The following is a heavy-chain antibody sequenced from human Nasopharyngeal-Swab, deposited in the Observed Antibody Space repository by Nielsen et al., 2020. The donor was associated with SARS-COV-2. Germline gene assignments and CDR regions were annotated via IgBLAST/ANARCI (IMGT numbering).Heavy chain of an antibody. CDR2: ISSSSSYI. V-gene: IGHV3-21*01. D-gene: IGHD6-19*01. Sequence: GGSLRLSCEASGPTFSSYSMNWVRQAPGKGLEWVSSISSSSSYIYYADSARGRFTISRDNAKNSLYLQMNSLRAEDTAVYYCARDGSLYSSGWYISGLDIWGQGTIVTVSS. CDR3: ARDGSLYSSGWYISGLDI. CDR1: GPTFSSYS. J-gene: IGHJ3*02.